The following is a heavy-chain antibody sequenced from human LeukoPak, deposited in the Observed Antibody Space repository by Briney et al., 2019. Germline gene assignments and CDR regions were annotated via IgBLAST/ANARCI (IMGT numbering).Heavy chain of an antibody. D-gene: IGHD1-14*01. Sequence: PGGSLRLSCAASGFIFSSYWMTWVRQAPGKGLEWVANINQDGGEKYYVDSVKGRFTISRDNAKNSLYLQMNSLRAEDAAVYYCATDYHGYFDFWGQGTLVTVSS. V-gene: IGHV3-7*01. CDR1: GFIFSSYW. CDR3: ATDYHGYFDF. J-gene: IGHJ4*02. CDR2: INQDGGEK.